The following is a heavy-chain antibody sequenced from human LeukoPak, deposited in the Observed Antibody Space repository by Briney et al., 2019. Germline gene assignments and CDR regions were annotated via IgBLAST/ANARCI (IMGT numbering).Heavy chain of an antibody. CDR1: GFTFSSYA. CDR2: ISGSGGST. J-gene: IGHJ6*03. V-gene: IGHV3-23*01. D-gene: IGHD6-13*01. CDR3: AKDYGAAAGTYYYYYYMDV. Sequence: GGSLRLSCAASGFTFSSYAMSWVRQAPGKGLEWVSAISGSGGSTYYADSVKGRFTISRDNSKNTLYLQMNSLRAEDTAVYYCAKDYGAAAGTYYYYYYMDVWGKGTTVTVSS.